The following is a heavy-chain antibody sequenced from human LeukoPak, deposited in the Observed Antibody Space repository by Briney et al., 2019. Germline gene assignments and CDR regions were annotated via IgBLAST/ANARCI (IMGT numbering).Heavy chain of an antibody. Sequence: GASVKVSCKVSGYTLTELSMHWVRQAPGKGLEWMGGFDPEDVETIYAQKFQGRVNMTEDTSTDTAYMEVSSLRSEDTDVYYCASALRYSGYDYDCWGQGTLVTVSS. V-gene: IGHV1-24*01. CDR2: FDPEDVET. CDR1: GYTLTELS. D-gene: IGHD5-12*01. J-gene: IGHJ4*02. CDR3: ASALRYSGYDYDC.